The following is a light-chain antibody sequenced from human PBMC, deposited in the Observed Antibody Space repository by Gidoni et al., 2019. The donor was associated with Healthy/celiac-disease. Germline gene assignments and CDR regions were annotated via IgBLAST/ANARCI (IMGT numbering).Light chain of an antibody. V-gene: IGKV3-11*01. CDR3: HQRSNWPPWT. J-gene: IGKJ1*01. CDR2: DAS. CDR1: QSVSSY. Sequence: EIVLTQSPATLSLSPGERATRSCRASQSVSSYLAWYPQKPGQAPRLLIYDASNRANGIPARFSGSGSGTDFTLTISSLELEDFAVYYCHQRSNWPPWTFGQGTKVEIK.